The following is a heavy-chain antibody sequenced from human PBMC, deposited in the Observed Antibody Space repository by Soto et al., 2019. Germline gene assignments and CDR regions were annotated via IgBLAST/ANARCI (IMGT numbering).Heavy chain of an antibody. V-gene: IGHV3-72*01. CDR3: ARERALSGPDFYY. CDR2: ITNKATT. D-gene: IGHD6-19*01. Sequence: EVQLVQSGGGSVQPGGSLKLSCAASGFRFSDHYMDWDRQAPGRGLEWVGRITNKATTASAASVKVRFPFSRDDSKDSFYLPMNSLKIKDAAVYYCARERALSGPDFYYRGQGFLDTGSS. J-gene: IGHJ4*02. CDR1: GFRFSDHY.